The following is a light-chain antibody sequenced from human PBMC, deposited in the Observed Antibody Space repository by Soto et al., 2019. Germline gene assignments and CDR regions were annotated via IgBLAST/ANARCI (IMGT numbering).Light chain of an antibody. CDR2: SNN. J-gene: IGLJ2*01. CDR3: AAWDDSLNGVV. CDR1: SSNIGSNT. Sequence: QSVLTQPPSASGTPGQRVTISCSGSSSNIGSNTVTCYQQLPGTAPKLLIYSNNQRPSGVPDRFSGSKSGTSASLAISGLQSEDEADYYCAAWDDSLNGVVFGGGTKLTVL. V-gene: IGLV1-44*01.